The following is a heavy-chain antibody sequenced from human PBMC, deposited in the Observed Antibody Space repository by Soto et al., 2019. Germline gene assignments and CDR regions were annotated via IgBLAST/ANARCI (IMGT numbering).Heavy chain of an antibody. CDR1: GYTFTSYA. J-gene: IGHJ6*02. V-gene: IGHV1-3*01. CDR3: AREKIAAAGYTYYYYYYGMDV. D-gene: IGHD6-13*01. CDR2: INAGNGNT. Sequence: ASVKVCCKASGYTFTSYAMHWVRQAPGQRLEWMGWINAGNGNTKYSQKFQGRVTITRDTSASTAYMELSSLRSEDTAVYYCAREKIAAAGYTYYYYYYGMDVWGQGTTVTVSS.